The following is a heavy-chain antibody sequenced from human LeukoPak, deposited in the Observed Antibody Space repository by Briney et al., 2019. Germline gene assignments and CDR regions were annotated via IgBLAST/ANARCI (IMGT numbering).Heavy chain of an antibody. V-gene: IGHV1-46*01. CDR1: GYTFTSYY. CDR2: INPSGGST. CDR3: ARSAAYYNEADI. Sequence: EASVKVSCKTSGYTFTSYYIHWVRQAPGQGLEWMGIINPSGGSTTYAQKFQGRLTMTSATSTSTVYMELSSLRSEDTAVYDCARSAAYYNEADIWGQGTMVTVSS. J-gene: IGHJ3*02. D-gene: IGHD3-9*01.